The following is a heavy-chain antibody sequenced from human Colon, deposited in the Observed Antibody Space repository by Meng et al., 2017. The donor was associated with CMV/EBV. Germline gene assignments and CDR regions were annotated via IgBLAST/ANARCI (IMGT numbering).Heavy chain of an antibody. CDR2: ISGSAGTT. Sequence: GFSFINYAMSWVRPAPGKGLERVSTISGSAGTTYYTDSVKGRFTISRDNSKNTLSLQMNSLRAEDTAVYYCAKDLSITTACSPLDYWGQGTLVTVSS. J-gene: IGHJ4*02. CDR3: AKDLSITTACSPLDY. V-gene: IGHV3-23*01. D-gene: IGHD6-13*01. CDR1: GFSFINYA.